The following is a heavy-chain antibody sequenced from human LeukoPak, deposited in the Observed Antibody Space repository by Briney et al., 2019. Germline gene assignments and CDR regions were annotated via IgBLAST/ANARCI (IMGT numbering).Heavy chain of an antibody. CDR2: IIPIFGTA. J-gene: IGHJ4*02. CDR1: GGTFSSYA. CDR3: ARDGGTYYDFWSGYSDY. Sequence: SVKVSCKASGGTFSSYAISWVRQAPGQGLEWMGGIIPIFGTANYAQKFQGRVTITADESTSTAYMELSSLRSEDTAVYYCARDGGTYYDFWSGYSDYWGQGTLATVSS. V-gene: IGHV1-69*13. D-gene: IGHD3-3*01.